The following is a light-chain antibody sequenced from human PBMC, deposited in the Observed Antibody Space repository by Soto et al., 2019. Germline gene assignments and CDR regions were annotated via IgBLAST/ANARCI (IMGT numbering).Light chain of an antibody. CDR2: DVN. V-gene: IGLV2-14*03. J-gene: IGLJ2*01. CDR1: RSDLGGYNY. Sequence: QSALTQPASVSGSPGQSITISCTGTRSDLGGYNYVSWFQHHPGKAPKLLIYDVNSRPSGVSNRFSGSKSGNTASLTISGLQAEDGADYYCSSYTSSSTHVFGGGTKLTVL. CDR3: SSYTSSSTHV.